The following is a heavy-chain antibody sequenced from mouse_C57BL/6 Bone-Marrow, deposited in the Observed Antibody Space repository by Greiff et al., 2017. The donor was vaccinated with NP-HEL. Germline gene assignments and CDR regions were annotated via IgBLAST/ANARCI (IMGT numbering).Heavy chain of an antibody. J-gene: IGHJ3*01. D-gene: IGHD2-3*01. CDR3: ARGGYYPFAY. CDR2: IYPRSGNT. V-gene: IGHV1-81*01. CDR1: GYTFTSYG. Sequence: QVQLKQSGAELARPGASVKLSCKASGYTFTSYGISWVKQRTGQGLEWIGEIYPRSGNTYYNEKFKGKATLTADKSSSTAYMELRSLTSEDSAVYFCARGGYYPFAYWGQGTLVTVSA.